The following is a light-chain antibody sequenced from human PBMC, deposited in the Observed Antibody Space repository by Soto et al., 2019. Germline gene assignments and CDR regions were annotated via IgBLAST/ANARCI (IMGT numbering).Light chain of an antibody. CDR1: SNDVGGYIF. V-gene: IGLV2-11*01. Sequence: QSALTQPRSVSGSPGQSVTISCGGTSNDVGGYIFVSWYQQHPGKAPKLIIYDVSKRPSGVPDRFSGSKSGNTASLTISGLQAEDDADYYCCSYAGSYTYVFGTGTKVTVL. CDR3: CSYAGSYTYV. J-gene: IGLJ1*01. CDR2: DVS.